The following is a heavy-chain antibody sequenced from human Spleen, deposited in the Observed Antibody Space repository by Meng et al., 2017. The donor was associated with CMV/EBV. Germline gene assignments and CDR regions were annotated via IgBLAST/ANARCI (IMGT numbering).Heavy chain of an antibody. D-gene: IGHD3-3*01. V-gene: IGHV4-39*02. CDR3: ARLSSDGTIFGFP. Sequence: GSLRLSCTVSGGSISSRNFFWVWFRQPPGKGLEWIGSLYYSGSAYYSPSLKSRVTISIDTSKNHLSLKLNSVTAADTAVYYCARLSSDGTIFGFPWGQGSLVTVSS. J-gene: IGHJ5*02. CDR2: LYYSGSA. CDR1: GGSISSRNFF.